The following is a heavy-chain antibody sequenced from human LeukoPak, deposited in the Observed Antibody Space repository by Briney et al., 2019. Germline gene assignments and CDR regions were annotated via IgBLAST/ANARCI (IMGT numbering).Heavy chain of an antibody. Sequence: PGGSLRLSCTASGFTFGDYAMSWVRQAPGKGLEWVGFIRSKAYGGTTEYAASVKGRFTISRDDSKSIAYLQMNSLKTEDTAVYYCTRDPVNSGRYYYGSSGYCQTYWGQGTLVTVSS. V-gene: IGHV3-49*04. CDR3: TRDPVNSGRYYYGSSGYCQTY. J-gene: IGHJ4*02. CDR1: GFTFGDYA. CDR2: IRSKAYGGTT. D-gene: IGHD3-22*01.